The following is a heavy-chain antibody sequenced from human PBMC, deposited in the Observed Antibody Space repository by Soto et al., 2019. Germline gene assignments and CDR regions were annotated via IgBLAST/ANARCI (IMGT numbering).Heavy chain of an antibody. CDR2: ISGYNGDT. CDR1: GYTFTRYG. Sequence: QGQLVQSGAEVKKPGASVKVSCKASGYTFTRYGISWVRQAPGQGLEWMGWISGYNGDTNYAQKFQGRVTMTIDTSTSTAFMELRSLTSDDTAVYYCAKKGRPPYYDDGMDVWGQGTTVTVSS. V-gene: IGHV1-18*01. J-gene: IGHJ6*02. CDR3: AKKGRPPYYDDGMDV.